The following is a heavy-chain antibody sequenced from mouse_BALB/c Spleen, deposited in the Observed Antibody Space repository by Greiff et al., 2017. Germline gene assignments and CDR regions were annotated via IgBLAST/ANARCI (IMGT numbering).Heavy chain of an antibody. J-gene: IGHJ2*01. CDR3: ARVDYGYDYFDY. CDR1: GYSITSGYY. Sequence: EVKLQESGPGLVKPSQSLSLTCSVTGYSITSGYYWNWIRQFPGNKLEWMGYISYDGSNNYNPSLKNRISITRDTSKNQFFLKLNSVTTEDTATYYCARVDYGYDYFDYWGQGTTLTVSS. D-gene: IGHD1-2*01. V-gene: IGHV3-6*02. CDR2: ISYDGSN.